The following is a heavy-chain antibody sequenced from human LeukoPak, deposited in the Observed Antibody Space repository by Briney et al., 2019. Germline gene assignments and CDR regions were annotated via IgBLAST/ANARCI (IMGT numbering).Heavy chain of an antibody. Sequence: ASVKVSCKASGYTFTSYGISWVRQAPGQGLEWMGWISAYNGNTNYAQKLQGRVTMTTDTSTSTAYRELRSLRSDDTAVYYCARAGWLQQLFDYWGQGTLVTVSS. CDR1: GYTFTSYG. CDR2: ISAYNGNT. CDR3: ARAGWLQQLFDY. V-gene: IGHV1-18*01. J-gene: IGHJ4*02. D-gene: IGHD5-24*01.